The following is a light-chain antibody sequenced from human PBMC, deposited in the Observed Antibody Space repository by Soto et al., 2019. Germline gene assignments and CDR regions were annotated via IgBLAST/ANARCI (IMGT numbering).Light chain of an antibody. CDR3: QQRSKWPRT. Sequence: IVLTQSPATLSLSPGERATLSCRASQSITTYLDWFQQQPGQAPRLLIYGAFNRATGIPARFSGSGSGTDFTLTISSLETEDFAVYYCQQRSKWPRTFGQGTQLEIK. CDR2: GAF. V-gene: IGKV3-11*01. J-gene: IGKJ2*01. CDR1: QSITTY.